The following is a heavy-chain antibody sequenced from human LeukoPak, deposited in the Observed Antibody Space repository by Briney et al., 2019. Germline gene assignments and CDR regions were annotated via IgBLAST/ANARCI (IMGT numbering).Heavy chain of an antibody. CDR3: ARVGLRYYFDY. J-gene: IGHJ4*02. CDR1: GFTFQNYE. CDR2: INWNGGST. Sequence: GGSLRLSCVASGFTFQNYEMNWVRQAPGKGLEWVSGINWNGGSTGYADSVKGRFTISRDNAKNSLYLQMNSLRAEDTALYYCARVGLRYYFDYWGQGTLVTVSS. V-gene: IGHV3-20*04.